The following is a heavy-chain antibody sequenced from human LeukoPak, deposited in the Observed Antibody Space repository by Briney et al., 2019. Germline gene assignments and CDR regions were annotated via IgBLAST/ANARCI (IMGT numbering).Heavy chain of an antibody. J-gene: IGHJ4*02. CDR2: IYYSGST. Sequence: SETLSLTCTVSGGSISSYYWSWIRQPPGKGLEWIGYIYYSGSTNYNPSLKSRVTISVDTSKNQFSLKLSSVTAADTAVYYCARVPWDGYRPVYFDHWGQGTLVTVSS. CDR3: ARVPWDGYRPVYFDH. V-gene: IGHV4-59*01. CDR1: GGSISSYY. D-gene: IGHD5-24*01.